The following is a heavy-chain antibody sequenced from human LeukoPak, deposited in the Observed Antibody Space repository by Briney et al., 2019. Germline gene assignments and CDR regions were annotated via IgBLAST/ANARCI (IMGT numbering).Heavy chain of an antibody. CDR3: ARDMGSAAGHDY. D-gene: IGHD6-13*01. Sequence: SETLSLTCTISGGSISDYYWSWVRQPPGKGLEWIGYIYYSGSTHYNPSLKSRVTISVDTSKNQFSLKLTSVTAADTAVYYCARDMGSAAGHDYWGQGTLVTVSS. CDR2: IYYSGST. V-gene: IGHV4-59*01. CDR1: GGSISDYY. J-gene: IGHJ4*02.